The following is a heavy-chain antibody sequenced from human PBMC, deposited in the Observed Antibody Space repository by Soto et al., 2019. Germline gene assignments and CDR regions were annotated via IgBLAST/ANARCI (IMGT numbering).Heavy chain of an antibody. V-gene: IGHV4-59*03. J-gene: IGHJ4*02. CDR3: AAYRGAFYFGF. CDR2: VFYALT. Sequence: PSETLSLNCTVSRGSMSGNCWSWLRHSPDTGLEWLGYVFYALTDYNPSLGGRVTMSVETSKSQFSMTLSSVTASDTAVYYCAAYRGAFYFGFWGQGIQVTVSS. D-gene: IGHD3-16*01. CDR1: RGSMSGNC.